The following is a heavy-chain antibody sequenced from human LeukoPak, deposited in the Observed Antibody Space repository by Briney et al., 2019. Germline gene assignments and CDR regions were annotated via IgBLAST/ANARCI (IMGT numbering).Heavy chain of an antibody. CDR3: ARVYGSGSYYKNWFDP. D-gene: IGHD3-10*01. V-gene: IGHV4-34*01. CDR1: GGSFSGYY. Sequence: PSETLSLTCAVYGGSFSGYYWSWIRQPPGKGLEWIGEINHSGSTNYNPSLKGRVTISVDTSKNQFSLKLSSVTAADTAVYYCARVYGSGSYYKNWFDPWGQGTLVTVSS. J-gene: IGHJ5*02. CDR2: INHSGST.